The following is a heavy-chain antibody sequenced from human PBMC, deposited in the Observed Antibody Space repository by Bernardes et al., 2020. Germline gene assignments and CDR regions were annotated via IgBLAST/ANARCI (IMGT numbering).Heavy chain of an antibody. D-gene: IGHD5-12*01. CDR1: GYTLTNYY. J-gene: IGHJ4*02. V-gene: IGHV1-46*01. CDR3: ARSSGYDSPFDY. CDR2: INTSGGSA. Sequence: ASVKVSCKASGYTLTNYYIHWVRQAPGKGLEWMGIINTSGGSASYPQTFQGRVRMTRDTSTSTVYMELSSLISEDTAVYSCARSSGYDSPFDYWGQGTLVTVSS.